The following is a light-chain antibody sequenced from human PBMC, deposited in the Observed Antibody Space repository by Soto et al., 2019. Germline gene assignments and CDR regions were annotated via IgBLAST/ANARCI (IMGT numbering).Light chain of an antibody. Sequence: QSALTQPASVSGSPGQSITISCTGTSSDVGGYNYVFWYQQHPGKAPKLMIYEVSNRPSGVSNRFSGSKSGNTASLTISGLQPDDEGDYFCVSYTDTDTLVFGTGTKVTV. CDR1: SSDVGGYNY. V-gene: IGLV2-14*01. CDR3: VSYTDTDTLV. CDR2: EVS. J-gene: IGLJ1*01.